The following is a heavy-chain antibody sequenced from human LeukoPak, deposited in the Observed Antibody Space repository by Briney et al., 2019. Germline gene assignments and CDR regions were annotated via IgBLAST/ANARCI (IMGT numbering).Heavy chain of an antibody. CDR3: AKDWAATVRGTDY. Sequence: SLRLSCAASGFTFDDYAMHWVRQVPGKGLEWVSGISWNSGRIGYADSVKGRFTISRDNAKNSLYLQMNSLRAEDTALYYCAKDWAATVRGTDYWGQGTLVTVSS. CDR2: ISWNSGRI. J-gene: IGHJ4*02. CDR1: GFTFDDYA. D-gene: IGHD4-17*01. V-gene: IGHV3-9*01.